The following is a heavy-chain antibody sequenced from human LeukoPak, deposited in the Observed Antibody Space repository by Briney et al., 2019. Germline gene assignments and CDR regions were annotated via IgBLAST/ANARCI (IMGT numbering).Heavy chain of an antibody. V-gene: IGHV3-9*01. CDR2: ISWNSGSI. J-gene: IGHJ4*02. CDR1: GFTFDDYA. Sequence: GRSLRLSCAASGFTFDDYAMHWVRQAPGKGLEWVSGISWNSGSIGYADSVKGRFTISRDNAKNSLYLQMNSLRAEDTASYYCAKDFGYSYGSWSCFDHWGQGTLVTVSS. D-gene: IGHD5-18*01. CDR3: AKDFGYSYGSWSCFDH.